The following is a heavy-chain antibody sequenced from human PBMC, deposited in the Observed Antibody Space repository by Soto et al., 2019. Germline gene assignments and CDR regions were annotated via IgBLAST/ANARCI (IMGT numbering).Heavy chain of an antibody. CDR3: ARARSYGTRFDY. J-gene: IGHJ4*02. CDR2: IYYSGST. D-gene: IGHD5-18*01. V-gene: IGHV4-31*03. CDR1: GGSISSGGYY. Sequence: TSETLSLTCTVSGGSISSGGYYWSWIRQHPGKGLEWIGYIYYSGSTYYNPSLKSRVTISVDTSKNQFSLKLSSVTAADTAVYYCARARSYGTRFDYRGQGTLVTVSS.